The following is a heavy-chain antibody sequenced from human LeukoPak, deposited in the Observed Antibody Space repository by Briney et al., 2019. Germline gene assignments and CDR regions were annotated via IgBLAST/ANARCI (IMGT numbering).Heavy chain of an antibody. D-gene: IGHD3-22*01. J-gene: IGHJ4*02. CDR2: ISYDGSNK. V-gene: IGHV3-30-3*01. CDR1: GFTFSSYA. Sequence: PGGSLRLSCAASGFTFSSYAMHWVRQAPGKGLEWVAVISYDGSNKYYADSVKGRFTISRDNSKNTLYLQMNSLRAEDTAVYYCAKAEDSSGYGYFDYWGQGTLVTVSS. CDR3: AKAEDSSGYGYFDY.